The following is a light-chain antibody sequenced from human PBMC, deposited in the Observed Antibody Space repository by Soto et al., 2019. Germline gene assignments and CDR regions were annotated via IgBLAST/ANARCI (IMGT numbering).Light chain of an antibody. CDR2: DAS. Sequence: DIQMTQSPSTLSASVGDRVTITCRASQSISIWLAWYQQKPGKAPKVLIYDASSLESGVPSRFSGSGYGTEFILTISSLQADDFATYWCQHYGGMWTFGQGTKVDIK. J-gene: IGKJ1*01. CDR3: QHYGGMWT. CDR1: QSISIW. V-gene: IGKV1-5*01.